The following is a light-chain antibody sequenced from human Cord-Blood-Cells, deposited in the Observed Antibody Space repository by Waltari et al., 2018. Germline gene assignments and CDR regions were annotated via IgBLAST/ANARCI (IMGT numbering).Light chain of an antibody. Sequence: QSVLTQPPSASGPPGQTVTISCSGSSSNIGSNPVNWYQQLPGTAPKLLIYSNNQRPSGVPDRFSGAKSGTSASLAISGLQSEDEADYYCAAWDDSLNGWVFGGGTKLTVL. CDR2: SNN. CDR3: AAWDDSLNGWV. CDR1: SSNIGSNP. V-gene: IGLV1-44*01. J-gene: IGLJ3*02.